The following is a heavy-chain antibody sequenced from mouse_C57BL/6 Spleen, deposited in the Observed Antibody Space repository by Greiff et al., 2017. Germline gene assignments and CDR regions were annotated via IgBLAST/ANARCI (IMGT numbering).Heavy chain of an antibody. CDR1: GYTFTSYW. Sequence: QVQLQQPGAELVMPGASVKLSCKASGYTFTSYWMHWVKQRPGQGLEWIGEIDPSDSYTNYNQKFKGKSTLTVDKSSSTAYMQLSSLTSEDSAVYYCARWDSSGKFDDWGQGTTLTVSS. CDR2: IDPSDSYT. D-gene: IGHD3-2*02. V-gene: IGHV1-69*01. J-gene: IGHJ2*01. CDR3: ARWDSSGKFDD.